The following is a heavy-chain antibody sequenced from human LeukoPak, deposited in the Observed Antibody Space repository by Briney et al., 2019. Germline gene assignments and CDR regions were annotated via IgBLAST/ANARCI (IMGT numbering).Heavy chain of an antibody. J-gene: IGHJ6*03. Sequence: GGSLRLSCAASGFTFSDYYMSWIRQAPRKGLEWVSYISSSGSTIYYAESVKGRFTISRDNAKNSLYLQMNSLRAEDTAVYYCARDSNYDILIGYYTYYYYMDVWGKGTTVTVSS. CDR2: ISSSGSTI. D-gene: IGHD3-9*01. CDR3: ARDSNYDILIGYYTYYYYMDV. CDR1: GFTFSDYY. V-gene: IGHV3-11*04.